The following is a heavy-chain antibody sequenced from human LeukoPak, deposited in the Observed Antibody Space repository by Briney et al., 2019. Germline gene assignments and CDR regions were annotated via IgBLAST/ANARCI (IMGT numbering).Heavy chain of an antibody. Sequence: GESLKTCCPAADSITTYYSICGLHEVPGKGLEWMARIDPSDSFINYSPSFEGHVTISVDKAISTAYMQWSSLKPSDTAMYYCARHWGRDDCSKRVASDFWGQGTLVIVSS. J-gene: IGHJ4*02. D-gene: IGHD3-16*01. V-gene: IGHV5-10-1*01. CDR2: IDPSDSFI. CDR3: ARHWGRDDCSKRVASDF. CDR1: DSITTYYS.